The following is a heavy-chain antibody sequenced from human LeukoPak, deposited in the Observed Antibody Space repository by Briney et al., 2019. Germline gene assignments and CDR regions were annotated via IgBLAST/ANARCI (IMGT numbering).Heavy chain of an antibody. CDR1: GFTFSNYA. Sequence: GGSLRLSCVVSGFTFSNYAMSRVRQAPGKGLEWVSGVTGSGGNTYYADSVKGRFTLSRDNSKNSLYLQMNSLRAEDTAVYYCITAGDSSGLDYWGQGTLVTVSS. J-gene: IGHJ4*02. D-gene: IGHD3-22*01. CDR2: VTGSGGNT. V-gene: IGHV3-23*01. CDR3: ITAGDSSGLDY.